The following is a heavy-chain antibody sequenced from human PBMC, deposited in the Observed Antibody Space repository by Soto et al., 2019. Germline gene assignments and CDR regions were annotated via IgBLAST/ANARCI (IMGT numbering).Heavy chain of an antibody. CDR2: VYYSGTT. CDR3: ARGNSPGTTAAGALEY. J-gene: IGHJ4*02. D-gene: IGHD6-13*01. Sequence: QVQLQESGPGLVKPSETLSLICTVSGGSISYYYWAWIRQPPGKGLGYIGNVYYSGTTTYSPSLESRVTMSVDTSKNQFSLKLTSVAAADTAVYYCARGNSPGTTAAGALEYWGQGTLVTVSS. V-gene: IGHV4-59*01. CDR1: GGSISYYY.